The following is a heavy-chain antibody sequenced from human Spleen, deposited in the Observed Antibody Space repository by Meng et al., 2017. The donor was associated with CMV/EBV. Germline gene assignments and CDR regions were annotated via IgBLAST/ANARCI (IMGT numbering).Heavy chain of an antibody. CDR3: ARRHSYGSHHFDY. Sequence: ASVKVSCKASGYTFTPYYIHWVRQAPGQGLEWMGVINPSGGSPSYARDFQGRVSMTKDTSTTTVYMEVGSLRSEDTAVYYCARRHSYGSHHFDYWGQGTLVTVSS. CDR2: INPSGGSP. V-gene: IGHV1-46*01. J-gene: IGHJ4*02. CDR1: GYTFTPYY. D-gene: IGHD5-18*01.